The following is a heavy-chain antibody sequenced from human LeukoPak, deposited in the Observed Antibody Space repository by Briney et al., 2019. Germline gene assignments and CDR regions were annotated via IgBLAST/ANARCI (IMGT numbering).Heavy chain of an antibody. CDR3: ARGISGIAAADRRYYYYGMDV. V-gene: IGHV3-21*01. CDR2: ISSSSSYI. CDR1: GFTFSSYS. D-gene: IGHD6-13*01. J-gene: IGHJ6*02. Sequence: PGGSLRLSCAASGFTFSSYSMNWVRQAPGKGLEWVSSISSSSSYIYYADSVKGRFTISRDNAKNSLYLQMNSLRAEDTAVYYCARGISGIAAADRRYYYYGMDVWGQGTTVTVSS.